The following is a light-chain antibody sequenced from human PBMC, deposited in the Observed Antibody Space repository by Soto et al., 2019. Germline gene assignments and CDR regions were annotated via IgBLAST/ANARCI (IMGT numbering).Light chain of an antibody. J-gene: IGKJ5*01. CDR3: QQYDTLLT. V-gene: IGKV1-33*01. CDR2: DAS. CDR1: QDIRYY. Sequence: DIQMTQSPSSLSASEGDRVTISCQASQDIRYYLNWYQQKPGKAPKLLIYDASKLQTGVPSRFSGSGSGTDFTFTISSLQPEDVATYYCQQYDTLLTFGQGTRLEIK.